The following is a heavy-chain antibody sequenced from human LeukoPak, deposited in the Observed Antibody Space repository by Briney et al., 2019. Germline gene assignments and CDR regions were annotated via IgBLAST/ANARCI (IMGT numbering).Heavy chain of an antibody. Sequence: ASVKVSCKASGYTFTGYYMHWVRQAPGQGLEWMGWINPNSGGTNYAQKFQGRVTITRNTSISTAYMELSSLRSEDTAVYYCARGDYSNYYYYYYMDVWGKGTTVTVSS. J-gene: IGHJ6*03. V-gene: IGHV1-2*02. CDR1: GYTFTGYY. CDR3: ARGDYSNYYYYYYMDV. D-gene: IGHD4-11*01. CDR2: INPNSGGT.